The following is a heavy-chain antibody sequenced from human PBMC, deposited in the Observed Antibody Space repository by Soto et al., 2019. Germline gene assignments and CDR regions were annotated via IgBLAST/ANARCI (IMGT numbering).Heavy chain of an antibody. D-gene: IGHD3-22*01. Sequence: GGSLRLSCAASGFTFSSYGMHWVRQAPGKGLEWVAVISYDGSNKYYADSVKGRFTISRDNSKNTLYLQMNSLRAEDTAVYYCAKDLNYYDSSGYYQPRYYYYYGMDVWGQGTTVTVSS. CDR2: ISYDGSNK. CDR1: GFTFSSYG. J-gene: IGHJ6*02. V-gene: IGHV3-30*18. CDR3: AKDLNYYDSSGYYQPRYYYYYGMDV.